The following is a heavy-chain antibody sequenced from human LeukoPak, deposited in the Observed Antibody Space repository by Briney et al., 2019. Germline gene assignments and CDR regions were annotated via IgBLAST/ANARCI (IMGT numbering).Heavy chain of an antibody. CDR1: EFTFSNYW. CDR2: INSDRSST. J-gene: IGHJ3*01. V-gene: IGHV3-74*01. D-gene: IGHD5-18*01. CDR3: ARGSSGYSYG. Sequence: QPGGSLRLSCAASEFTFSNYWMHWVRQAPGKGLVWVSRINSDRSSTSYADSVKGRFTISRDNAKSTLYLQMSSLRAEDTAVYYCARGSSGYSYGWGQGTMVTVSS.